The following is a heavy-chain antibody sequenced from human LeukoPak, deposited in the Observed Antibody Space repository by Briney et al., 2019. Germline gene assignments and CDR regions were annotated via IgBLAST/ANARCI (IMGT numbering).Heavy chain of an antibody. D-gene: IGHD5-18*01. CDR3: ARDRGIGTAMIGGY. CDR2: IIPIFGTA. CDR1: GGTFSSYA. Sequence: ASVKVSCKASGGTFSSYAISWVRQAPGQGLEWMGGIIPIFGTANYAQKFQGRVTITTDESTSTAYMELSSLRSEDTAVYYCARDRGIGTAMIGGYWGQGTLVTVSS. J-gene: IGHJ4*02. V-gene: IGHV1-69*05.